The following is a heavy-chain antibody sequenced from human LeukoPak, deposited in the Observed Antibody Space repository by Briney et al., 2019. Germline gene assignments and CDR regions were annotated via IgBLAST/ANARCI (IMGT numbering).Heavy chain of an antibody. CDR3: ARDSPVLTY. V-gene: IGHV3-23*01. CDR2: IGVTSDSR. J-gene: IGHJ4*02. CDR1: GFTFASYS. D-gene: IGHD2-8*01. Sequence: GSLRLSCAASGFTFASYSITWVRQAPGKGLEWVSAIGVTSDSRYYADSVKGRFTISRDSSKSTLYLQMNGLGAEDAAIYYCARDSPVLTYWGQGTLVTVSS.